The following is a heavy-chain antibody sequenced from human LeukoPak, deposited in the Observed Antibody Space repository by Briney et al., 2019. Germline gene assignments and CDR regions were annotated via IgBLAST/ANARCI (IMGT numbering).Heavy chain of an antibody. V-gene: IGHV6-1*01. D-gene: IGHD6-13*01. CDR1: GDSVSSNSAA. CDR3: ARHDPRCSSWYVCWFDP. CDR2: TYYRSKWYN. Sequence: SQTLSLTCAISGDSVSSNSAAWNWIRQSPSRGLEWLGRTYYRSKWYNDCAVSVKSRITINPDTSKNQFSLQLNSVTPEDTAVYYCARHDPRCSSWYVCWFDPWGQGTLVTVSS. J-gene: IGHJ5*02.